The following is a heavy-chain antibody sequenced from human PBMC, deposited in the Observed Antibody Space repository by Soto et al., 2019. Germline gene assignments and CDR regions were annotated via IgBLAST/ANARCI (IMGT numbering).Heavy chain of an antibody. V-gene: IGHV3-49*03. J-gene: IGHJ4*02. D-gene: IGHD3-10*01. CDR1: GFTFGDYA. Sequence: EVQLMESGGGLVQPGRSRRLSCTASGFTFGDYAMSWFRQAPGKGLEWVGFIRSKAFGGTTEYAASVKGRFTISRDDSKSIAYLQMNSLKTEDTAVYYCTGDRLLLWFGELFGSANFWGQGTLVTVSS. CDR2: IRSKAFGGTT. CDR3: TGDRLLLWFGELFGSANF.